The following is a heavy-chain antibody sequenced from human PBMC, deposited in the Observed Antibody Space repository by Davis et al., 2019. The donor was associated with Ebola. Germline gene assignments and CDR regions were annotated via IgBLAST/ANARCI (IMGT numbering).Heavy chain of an antibody. CDR1: GFTFSDYY. CDR2: ISSSSTNK. J-gene: IGHJ4*02. CDR3: AREAYYYDSTGYYYDIPDLFDY. V-gene: IGHV3-11*06. Sequence: GESLKISCAASGFTFSDYYMSWIRQAPGKGPEWVSYISSSSTNKKYADSVKGRLTISRDDAKNSLYLQMNSLRAEDTAVYYCAREAYYYDSTGYYYDIPDLFDYWGQGTLVTVSS. D-gene: IGHD3-22*01.